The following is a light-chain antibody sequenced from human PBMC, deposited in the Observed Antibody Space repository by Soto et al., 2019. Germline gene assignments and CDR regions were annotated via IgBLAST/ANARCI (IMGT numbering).Light chain of an antibody. CDR1: SSNIGAGYD. V-gene: IGLV1-40*01. CDR3: AAWDDILNGYV. CDR2: SNY. J-gene: IGLJ1*01. Sequence: QSVLTQPPSVSGAPGQRVTISCTGSSSNIGAGYDVHWYQQLPGTAPKLLIYSNYDRPSGVPDRFSGSTSGTSASLVIRGLQSEDEADYYCAAWDDILNGYVFGGGTKVTVL.